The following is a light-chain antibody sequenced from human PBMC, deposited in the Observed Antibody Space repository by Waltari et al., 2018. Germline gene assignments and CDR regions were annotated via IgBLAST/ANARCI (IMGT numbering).Light chain of an antibody. V-gene: IGLV3-21*04. J-gene: IGLJ2*01. Sequence: SYVVTQSPSVSVAPGETARVTCGGDYIGSQRVPCSQQRPGQAPVLVIAYDGDRPSGIPGRFSGSNSGNTATLTISGVEAEDEADYYCLVWHSTIDHQGVFGGGTKLTVL. CDR3: LVWHSTIDHQGV. CDR2: YDG. CDR1: YIGSQR.